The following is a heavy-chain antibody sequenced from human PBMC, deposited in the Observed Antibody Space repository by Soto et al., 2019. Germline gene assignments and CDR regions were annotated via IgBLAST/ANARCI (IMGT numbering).Heavy chain of an antibody. D-gene: IGHD3-16*01. CDR1: GFTVSNNF. Sequence: VQLVESGGGLIQAGGSLRLSCAVSGFTVSNNFMMWVRQAPGKGLEWVSLIYSGGSISYADSVKGRFTISRDGSMNMLYLQMNSLTAEDMAVYYCSRDGNGQRGSPHWGQGTLVTVSS. CDR3: SRDGNGQRGSPH. J-gene: IGHJ4*02. V-gene: IGHV3-53*02. CDR2: IYSGGSI.